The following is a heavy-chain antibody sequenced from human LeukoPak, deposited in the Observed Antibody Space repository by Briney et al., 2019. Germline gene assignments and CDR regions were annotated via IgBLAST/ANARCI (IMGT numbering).Heavy chain of an antibody. V-gene: IGHV4-34*01. Sequence: SETLSLTCAVYGGSFSGYYWSWIRQPPGKGLERIGEINHSGSTNYNPSLKSRVTISVDTSKNQFSLKLSSVTAADTAVYYCARLIAAAGTRVDYWGQGTLVTVSS. J-gene: IGHJ4*02. CDR2: INHSGST. CDR1: GGSFSGYY. CDR3: ARLIAAAGTRVDY. D-gene: IGHD6-13*01.